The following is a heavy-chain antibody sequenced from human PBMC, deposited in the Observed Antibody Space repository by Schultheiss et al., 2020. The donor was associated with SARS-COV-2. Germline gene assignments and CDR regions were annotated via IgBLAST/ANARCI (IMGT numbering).Heavy chain of an antibody. J-gene: IGHJ6*02. V-gene: IGHV1-69*13. CDR1: GGTFSSYA. CDR2: IIPIFGTA. CDR3: ARDGYYYDSSGRYYYGMDV. Sequence: SVKVSCKASGGTFSSYAISWVRQAPGQGLEWMGGIIPIFGTANYAQKFQGRVTITADESTSTAYMELSSLRSEDTAVYYCARDGYYYDSSGRYYYGMDVWGQGTTVTVSS. D-gene: IGHD3-22*01.